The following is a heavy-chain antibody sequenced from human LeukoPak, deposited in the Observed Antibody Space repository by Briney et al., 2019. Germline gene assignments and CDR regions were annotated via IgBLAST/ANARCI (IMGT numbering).Heavy chain of an antibody. CDR1: GGSISSYY. V-gene: IGHV4-59*08. CDR3: ARAGDGYNPRDAFDY. CDR2: IHYSGST. Sequence: NPSETLSLTCTVSGGSISSYYWNWIRQPPGKGPEWIGYIHYSGSTDYNPSLKSRVTMSVDTSRNQFSLKLSSVTAADTAVYYCARAGDGYNPRDAFDYWGQGTLVTVSS. D-gene: IGHD5-24*01. J-gene: IGHJ4*02.